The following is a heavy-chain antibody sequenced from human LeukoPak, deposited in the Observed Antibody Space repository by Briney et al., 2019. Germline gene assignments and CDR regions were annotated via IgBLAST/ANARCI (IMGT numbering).Heavy chain of an antibody. Sequence: SETLSLTCTVSGYSISSGYYWSWIRQPPGKGLEWIGYIYYSGSTNYNPSLKSRVTIPVDTSKNQFSLKLSSVTAADTAVYYCARLRGVVPAASKRFDPWGQEPWSPSPQ. J-gene: IGHJ5*02. CDR1: GYSISSGYY. V-gene: IGHV4-61*01. CDR2: IYYSGST. CDR3: ARLRGVVPAASKRFDP. D-gene: IGHD2-2*01.